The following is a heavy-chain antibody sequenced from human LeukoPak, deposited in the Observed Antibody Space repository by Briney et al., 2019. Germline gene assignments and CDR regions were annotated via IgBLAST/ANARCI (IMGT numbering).Heavy chain of an antibody. CDR1: GGSISSYY. J-gene: IGHJ5*02. V-gene: IGHV4-4*07. CDR3: AREPLYSGRARWFDP. CDR2: IYTSGST. Sequence: SETLSLTCTVSGGSISSYYWSWIRQPAGEGLEWIGRIYTSGSTNYNPSLKSRVTMSVDTSKNQFSLKLSSVTAADTAVYYCAREPLYSGRARWFDPWGQGTLVTVSS. D-gene: IGHD1-26*01.